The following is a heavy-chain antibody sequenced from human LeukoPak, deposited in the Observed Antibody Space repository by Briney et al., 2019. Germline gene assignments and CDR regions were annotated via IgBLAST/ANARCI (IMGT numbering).Heavy chain of an antibody. CDR1: GGSINSYY. CDR2: IYYSGST. J-gene: IGHJ4*02. V-gene: IGHV4-59*08. Sequence: SETLSLTCTVSGGSINSYYWSWVRQPPGEGLEWVGYIYYSGSTNYNPSLRSRVTISLDTSKNQFSLKLSSVTAADTAVYYCARQNGGCDLGPLDYWGQGTLVTVSS. D-gene: IGHD2-8*01. CDR3: ARQNGGCDLGPLDY.